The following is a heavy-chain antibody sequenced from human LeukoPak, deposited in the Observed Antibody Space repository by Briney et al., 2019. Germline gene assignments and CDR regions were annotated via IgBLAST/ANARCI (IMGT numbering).Heavy chain of an antibody. CDR3: ARYSGSYSGFDY. D-gene: IGHD1-26*01. CDR2: IYYSGTT. CDR1: GGSISRYY. V-gene: IGHV4-59*01. Sequence: SETLSLTCTVSGGSISRYYWSWIRQPPGKGLEWIAYIYYSGTTNYNSSLKSRVTISLDTSKNQFSLKLSSVTAADTAVYYCARYSGSYSGFDYWGQGTLVTVSS. J-gene: IGHJ4*02.